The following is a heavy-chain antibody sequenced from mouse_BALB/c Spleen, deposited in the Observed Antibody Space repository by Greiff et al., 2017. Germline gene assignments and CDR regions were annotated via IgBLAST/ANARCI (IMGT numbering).Heavy chain of an antibody. J-gene: IGHJ4*01. D-gene: IGHD1-1*01. CDR3: ARRGNYYYGSRLDYAMDY. CDR2: ISYSGST. V-gene: IGHV3-2*02. Sequence: EVKLMESGPGLVKPSQSLSLTCTVTGYSITSDYAWNWIRQFPGNKLEWMGYISYSGSTSYNPSLKSRISITRDTSKNQFFLQLNSVTTEDTATYYCARRGNYYYGSRLDYAMDYWGQGTSVTVSS. CDR1: GYSITSDYA.